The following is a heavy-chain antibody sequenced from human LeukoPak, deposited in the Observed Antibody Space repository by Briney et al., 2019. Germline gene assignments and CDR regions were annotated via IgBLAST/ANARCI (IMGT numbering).Heavy chain of an antibody. J-gene: IGHJ3*02. CDR1: GGSISSSSYY. V-gene: IGHV4-39*07. CDR2: IYYSGST. D-gene: IGHD6-13*01. CDR3: ARASSYSSSWHDAFDI. Sequence: SETLSLTCTVSGGSISSSSYYWGWIRQPPGKGLEWIGSIYYSGSTYYNPSLKSRVTISVDTSKNQFSLKLSSVTAADTAVYYCARASSYSSSWHDAFDIWGQGTMVTVSS.